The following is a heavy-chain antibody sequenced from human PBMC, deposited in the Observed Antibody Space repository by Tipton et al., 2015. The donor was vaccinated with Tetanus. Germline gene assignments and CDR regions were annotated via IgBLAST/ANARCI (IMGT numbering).Heavy chain of an antibody. CDR2: IITIFGTA. Sequence: QVQLVQSGAEVKKPGSSVKVSCKASGGTFSSYAISWVRQAPGQGLEWMGGIITIFGTANYAHKFQGRVTITADESTSTAYMGLSSLGSEDTAVYYCARAQSQNSSGRHRGPLHTPYYFDYWGQGTLVPVSS. J-gene: IGHJ4*02. CDR3: ARAQSQNSSGRHRGPLHTPYYFDY. V-gene: IGHV1-69*12. CDR1: GGTFSSYA. D-gene: IGHD6-19*01.